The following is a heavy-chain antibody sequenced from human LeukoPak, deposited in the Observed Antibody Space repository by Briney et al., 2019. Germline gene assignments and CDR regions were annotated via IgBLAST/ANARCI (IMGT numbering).Heavy chain of an antibody. V-gene: IGHV3-53*04. J-gene: IGHJ6*02. CDR2: IYSGGST. Sequence: GGSLRLSCAASGFTVSSNYMSWVRQAPGKGLEWVSVIYSGGSTYYADSVKGRFTISRHNSKNTLYLQMNSLRAEDTAVYYCARAPRATMVRGVITDYYYGMDVWGQGTTVTVSS. CDR3: ARAPRATMVRGVITDYYYGMDV. CDR1: GFTVSSNY. D-gene: IGHD3-10*01.